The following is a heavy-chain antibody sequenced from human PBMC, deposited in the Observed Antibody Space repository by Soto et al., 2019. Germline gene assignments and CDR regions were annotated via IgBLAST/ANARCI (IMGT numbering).Heavy chain of an antibody. J-gene: IGHJ5*02. CDR1: GDSISSSS. CDR2: IYYSGST. Sequence: QVQLQESGPGLVKPSETLSLICTVSGDSISSSSWSWIRQPPGKGLEWIGDIYYSGSTNYNPSLESRVTISVPTSTHQFSLKLSSVTAADTAVYYCARRKSWFDPWGQGTLVIVSS. V-gene: IGHV4-59*08. CDR3: ARRKSWFDP.